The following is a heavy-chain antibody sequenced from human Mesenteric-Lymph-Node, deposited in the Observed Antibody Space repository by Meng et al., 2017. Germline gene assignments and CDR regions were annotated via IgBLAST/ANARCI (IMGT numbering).Heavy chain of an antibody. D-gene: IGHD6-6*01. V-gene: IGHV1-3*01. CDR3: ARDRGAARLFDY. Sequence: QVQVVQSGAGVKKPGASVKVSCKASGYTFTSYAMHWVRQAPGQRLEWMGWINAGNGNTKYSQKFRGRVTITRDTSASTAYMELSSLRSEDTAVYYCARDRGAARLFDYWGQGTLVTVSS. CDR1: GYTFTSYA. CDR2: INAGNGNT. J-gene: IGHJ4*02.